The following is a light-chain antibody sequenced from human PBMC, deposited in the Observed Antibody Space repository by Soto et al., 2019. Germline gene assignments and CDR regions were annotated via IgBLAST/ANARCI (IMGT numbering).Light chain of an antibody. V-gene: IGLV1-44*01. Sequence: QSVLTQPPSASGTPGQRVTISCFGSNSNIGSNTVNWYQQLPGTAPRLLIYGNNQRPSGVPDRFSGSKSGTSASLAISGLQSEDEADYYCAAWDDSLTAYVFGTGTKVTVL. CDR2: GNN. CDR3: AAWDDSLTAYV. CDR1: NSNIGSNT. J-gene: IGLJ1*01.